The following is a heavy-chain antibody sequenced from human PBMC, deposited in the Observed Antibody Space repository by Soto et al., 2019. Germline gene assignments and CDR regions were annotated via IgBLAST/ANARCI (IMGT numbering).Heavy chain of an antibody. J-gene: IGHJ4*02. CDR2: ISGSGGST. Sequence: EVQLLESGGGLVQPGGSLRLSCAASGFTFSSYVMSWVRQAPGKGLEWVSAISGSGGSTYYADSVKGRFTISRDNSKNTLYLQMNSLRAEDTAVYYCAKLYCSGGSCESFDYWGQGTLVTVSS. CDR3: AKLYCSGGSCESFDY. CDR1: GFTFSSYV. D-gene: IGHD2-15*01. V-gene: IGHV3-23*01.